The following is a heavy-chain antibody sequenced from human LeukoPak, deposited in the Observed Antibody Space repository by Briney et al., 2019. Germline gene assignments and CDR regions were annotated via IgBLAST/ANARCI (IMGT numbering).Heavy chain of an antibody. CDR2: IWYDGSNK. V-gene: IGHV3-33*01. CDR3: AREYFLSPGDP. CDR1: GFTFSSYG. D-gene: IGHD2-8*01. J-gene: IGHJ5*02. Sequence: GGSLRLSCAASGFTFSSYGMHWVRQAPGKGLEWVAVIWYDGSNKYYADSVKGRFTISRDNSKNTLYLQMNSLRAEDTAVYYCAREYFLSPGDPWGQGTLVTVSS.